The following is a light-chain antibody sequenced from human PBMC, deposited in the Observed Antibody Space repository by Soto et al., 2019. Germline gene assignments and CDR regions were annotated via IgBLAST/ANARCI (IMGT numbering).Light chain of an antibody. Sequence: RVTQSPSSVSASVGDRVTITCQTSKDISSSVARYQQKPGKAPNLLIFSASALHRGVPPRFSGSGSGTAFTLTVSSLQPEDFAIYYCQQADSFPWTFGQGTRVEI. V-gene: IGKV1D-12*01. CDR1: KDISSS. J-gene: IGKJ1*01. CDR3: QQADSFPWT. CDR2: SAS.